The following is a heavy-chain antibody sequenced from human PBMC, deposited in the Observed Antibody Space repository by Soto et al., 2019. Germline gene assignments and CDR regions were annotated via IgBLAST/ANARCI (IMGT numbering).Heavy chain of an antibody. J-gene: IGHJ4*02. Sequence: PGGSLRLSCAASGFTFSSYGMHWVRQAPGKGLEWVAVISYDGSNKYYADSVKGRFTISRDNSKNTLYLQMNSLRAEDTAVYYCAKKVSWSLFDYWGQGTLVTVSS. V-gene: IGHV3-30*18. CDR2: ISYDGSNK. D-gene: IGHD6-13*01. CDR1: GFTFSSYG. CDR3: AKKVSWSLFDY.